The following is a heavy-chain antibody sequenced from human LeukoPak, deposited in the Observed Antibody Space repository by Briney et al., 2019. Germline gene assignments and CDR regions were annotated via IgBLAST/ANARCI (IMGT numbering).Heavy chain of an antibody. CDR3: ARDRPLTYYYDSSGYDGDDY. Sequence: ASVKVSCKASGYTFTSYYMHWVRQAPGQGLEWMGIINPSGGSTSYAQKFQGRVTMTRDTSTSTVYMEPSSLRSEDTAVYYCARDRPLTYYYDSSGYDGDDYWGQGTLVTVSS. D-gene: IGHD3-22*01. CDR2: INPSGGST. J-gene: IGHJ4*02. CDR1: GYTFTSYY. V-gene: IGHV1-46*01.